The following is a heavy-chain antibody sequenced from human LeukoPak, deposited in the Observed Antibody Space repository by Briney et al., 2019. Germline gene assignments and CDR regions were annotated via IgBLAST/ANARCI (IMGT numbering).Heavy chain of an antibody. Sequence: SGTLSLTCAVSGGSISSSNWWSWVRQPPGQGLEWIGEIYHSGSTNYNPSLKSRVTISVDKSKNQFSLKLSSVTAADTAVYYCATTYSSGYYNWFDPWGQGTLVTVSS. J-gene: IGHJ5*02. CDR2: IYHSGST. D-gene: IGHD3-22*01. V-gene: IGHV4-4*02. CDR3: ATTYSSGYYNWFDP. CDR1: GGSISSSNW.